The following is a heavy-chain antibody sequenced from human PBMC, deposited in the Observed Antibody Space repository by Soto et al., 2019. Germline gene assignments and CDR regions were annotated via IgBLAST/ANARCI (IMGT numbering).Heavy chain of an antibody. V-gene: IGHV4-34*01. CDR2: INHSGST. D-gene: IGHD6-13*01. CDR1: VGSFSGYY. J-gene: IGHJ4*02. CDR3: AIVLEIAAAGMVIDY. Sequence: SEKLSLTYSVYVGSFSGYYWSWIRQPPGKGLEWIGEINHSGSTNYKPSLKSRVTISVDTSKNQFSLKLSSVTAADTAVYYCAIVLEIAAAGMVIDYWGQGTLVIVSS.